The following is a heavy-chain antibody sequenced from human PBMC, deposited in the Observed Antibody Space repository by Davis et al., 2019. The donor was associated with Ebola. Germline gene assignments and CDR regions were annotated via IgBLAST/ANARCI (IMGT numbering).Heavy chain of an antibody. CDR3: AKDPYIVGFLEWLEGNWFDP. CDR1: GYTFTSYG. D-gene: IGHD3-3*01. CDR2: ISAYNGNT. V-gene: IGHV1-18*01. Sequence: AASVKVSCKASGYTFTSYGISWVRQAPGQGLEWMGWISAYNGNTNYAQKLQGRVTMTTDTSTSTAYMELRSLRSDDTAVYYCAKDPYIVGFLEWLEGNWFDPWGQGTLVTVSS. J-gene: IGHJ5*02.